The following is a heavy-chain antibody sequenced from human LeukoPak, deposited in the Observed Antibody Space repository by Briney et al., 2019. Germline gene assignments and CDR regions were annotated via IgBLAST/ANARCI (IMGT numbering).Heavy chain of an antibody. J-gene: IGHJ5*02. CDR2: ISYSGGT. CDR3: ARRVVMSAAGVPDTWLDP. V-gene: IGHV4-59*08. CDR1: GGSISNYY. Sequence: SETLSLTCTVSGGSISNYYWNWIRQPPGKGLEWVGHISYSGGTKYNPSLQSRVTISIDTSKNQFSLNLSSVTAADTAVYYCARRVVMSAAGVPDTWLDPWGQGILVTVSS. D-gene: IGHD2-8*01.